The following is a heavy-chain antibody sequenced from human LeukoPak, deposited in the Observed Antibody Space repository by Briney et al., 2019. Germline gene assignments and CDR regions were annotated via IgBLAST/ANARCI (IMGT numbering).Heavy chain of an antibody. CDR1: GYTFTGYY. V-gene: IGHV1-2*04. Sequence: GASVKVSCKASGYTFTGYYMHWVRQAPGQGLEWMGWINPNSGGTNYAQKFQGWVTMTRDTSISTAYMELSRLRSDDTAVYYCAREGNIAAARYGMVVWGQGTTVTVSS. J-gene: IGHJ6*02. CDR3: AREGNIAAARYGMVV. D-gene: IGHD6-13*01. CDR2: INPNSGGT.